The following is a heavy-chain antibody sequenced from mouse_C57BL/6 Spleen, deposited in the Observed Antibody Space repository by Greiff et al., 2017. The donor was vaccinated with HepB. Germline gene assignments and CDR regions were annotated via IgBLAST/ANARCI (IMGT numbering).Heavy chain of an antibody. J-gene: IGHJ1*03. D-gene: IGHD1-1*01. CDR2: ISYDGSST. CDR1: GFTFSDYY. V-gene: IGHV5-16*01. Sequence: EVKLVESEGGLVQPGSSMKLSCTASGFTFSDYYMAWVRQVPEKGLEWVANISYDGSSTYYLDSLKSRFIISRDNAKNILYMQMSSLKSEDTATYYCARDGYYYGSSYGYFDVWGTGTTVTVSS. CDR3: ARDGYYYGSSYGYFDV.